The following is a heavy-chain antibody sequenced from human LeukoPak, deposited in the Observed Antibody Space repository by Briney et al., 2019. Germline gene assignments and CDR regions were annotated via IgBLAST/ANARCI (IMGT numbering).Heavy chain of an antibody. CDR3: ARVVDGASFDS. V-gene: IGHV3-7*01. D-gene: IGHD1-26*01. CDR1: GFTFSHYW. CDR2: IKQDETEK. J-gene: IGHJ4*02. Sequence: GGSLRLSCKVSGFTFSHYWMGWVRQTPGKGLEWVANIKQDETEKYYVDSVKGRFTVSRDNARNLVFLQMNSLRDDDTAVYYCARVVDGASFDSWGQGTLVTVSS.